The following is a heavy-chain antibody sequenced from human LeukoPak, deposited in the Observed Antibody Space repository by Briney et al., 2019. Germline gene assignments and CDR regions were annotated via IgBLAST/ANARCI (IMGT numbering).Heavy chain of an antibody. Sequence: PGGSLRLSYAVSGFTFEHYGMHWVRQVPGKGLEWVSYITWNSAYKGYADSVRGRFAISRDNAKKSLHLQMNSLTGDDTAFYYCAKASDYGGNEFDFWSQGTLVTVSS. CDR2: ITWNSAYK. J-gene: IGHJ5*01. CDR1: GFTFEHYG. D-gene: IGHD4-23*01. V-gene: IGHV3-9*01. CDR3: AKASDYGGNEFDF.